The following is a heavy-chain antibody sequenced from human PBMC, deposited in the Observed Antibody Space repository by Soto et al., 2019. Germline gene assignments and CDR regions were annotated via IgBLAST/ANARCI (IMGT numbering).Heavy chain of an antibody. J-gene: IGHJ6*02. Sequence: SVKVSCKASGYTFTSYGISWVRQAPGQGLEWMGGISAIFGTANYAQKFQGRDTMTADESTSTAYMELSSLRSEDTAVYYCAILSSGWYEYYYYYGMDVWGQGTTVTVSS. V-gene: IGHV1-69*13. D-gene: IGHD6-19*01. CDR3: AILSSGWYEYYYYYGMDV. CDR1: GYTFTSYG. CDR2: ISAIFGTA.